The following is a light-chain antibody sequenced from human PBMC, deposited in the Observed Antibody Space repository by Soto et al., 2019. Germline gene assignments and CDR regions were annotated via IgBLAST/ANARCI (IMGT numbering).Light chain of an antibody. CDR3: QQYGSSGT. Sequence: DIVLTQSPGTLSLSPGERATLSCRASQRVSGSYLAWYQHKPGQAPRLLIYDASNSATGIPDRVSGSGSGTDFTLTISRLEPEDFAVYYCQQYGSSGTFGQGPRWIS. V-gene: IGKV3-20*01. J-gene: IGKJ1*01. CDR2: DAS. CDR1: QRVSGSY.